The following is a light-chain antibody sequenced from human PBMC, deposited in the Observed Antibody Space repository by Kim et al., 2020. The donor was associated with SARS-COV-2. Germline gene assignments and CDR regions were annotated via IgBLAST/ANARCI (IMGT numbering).Light chain of an antibody. CDR2: GVS. J-gene: IGKJ2*01. Sequence: PGERATLSCGASQSVSNSYLAWYQQKPGQAPRLLIYGVSSRATGIPDRFSGSGSGTDFTLTISRLEPEDFAVYYCQQYGSSPPMYTFGQGTKLEI. V-gene: IGKV3-20*01. CDR1: QSVSNSY. CDR3: QQYGSSPPMYT.